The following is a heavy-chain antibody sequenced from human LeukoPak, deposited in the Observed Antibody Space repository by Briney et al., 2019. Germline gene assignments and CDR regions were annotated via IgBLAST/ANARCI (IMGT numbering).Heavy chain of an antibody. CDR2: ISWSSGSI. V-gene: IGHV3-9*01. CDR1: GFTFSSYA. J-gene: IGHJ3*02. D-gene: IGHD5-18*01. CDR3: AKDIGKRTWIQLWLIAFDI. Sequence: PGGSLRLSCAASGFTFSSYAMHWVRQAPGKGLEWVSGISWSSGSIGYADSVKGRFTISRDNAKNSLYLQMNSLRAEDTALYYCAKDIGKRTWIQLWLIAFDIWGQGTMVTVSS.